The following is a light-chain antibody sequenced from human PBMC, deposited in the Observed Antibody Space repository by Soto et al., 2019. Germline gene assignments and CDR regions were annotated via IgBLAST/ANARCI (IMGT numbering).Light chain of an antibody. CDR1: SGSVSTSYY. CDR2: TTN. CDR3: VLYMGSGIWV. V-gene: IGLV8-61*01. J-gene: IGLJ3*02. Sequence: QTVVTQEPSFSVSPGRTVTLTCGLSSGSVSTSYYPSWYQQTPGQAPRTLIYTTNTRSSGLPDRFSGSILGNKAALTITGAQADDESDYYCVLYMGSGIWVFGGGTKLTVL.